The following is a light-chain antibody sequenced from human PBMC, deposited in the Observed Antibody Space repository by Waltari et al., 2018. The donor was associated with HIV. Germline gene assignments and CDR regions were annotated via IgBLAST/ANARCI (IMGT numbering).Light chain of an antibody. CDR3: QSYDSSLSAWV. Sequence: QSVLTQPPSLSGAPGQTVTISCTGTSSNIGADSHVHRYQQLPGTAPKLLIYGNTIRPSGVPDRFSGSKSGTSASLAITGLQADDEADYYCQSYDSSLSAWVFGGGTKLTVL. CDR2: GNT. J-gene: IGLJ3*02. V-gene: IGLV1-40*01. CDR1: SSNIGADSH.